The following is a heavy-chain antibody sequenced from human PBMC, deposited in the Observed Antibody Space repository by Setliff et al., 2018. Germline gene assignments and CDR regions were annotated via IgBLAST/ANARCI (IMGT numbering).Heavy chain of an antibody. CDR2: IYYSGIT. CDR3: TVYNTGSSKDHY. Sequence: PSETLSLTCTVSGGSISTYYWNWIRQSPGKGLEWIAYIYYSGITDYNPSLKSRVTISVDTSKNQFSLKLSSVTAADTALYYCTVYNTGSSKDHYWGRGTPVTVSS. CDR1: GGSISTYY. V-gene: IGHV4-59*03. D-gene: IGHD2-8*02. J-gene: IGHJ4*02.